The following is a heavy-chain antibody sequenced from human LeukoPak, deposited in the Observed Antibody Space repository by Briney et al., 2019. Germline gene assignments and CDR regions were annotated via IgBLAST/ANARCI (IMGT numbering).Heavy chain of an antibody. V-gene: IGHV7-4-1*02. Sequence: GASVRVSCKASGYTFTSYAMNWVRQAPGQGLEWMGWINTNTGNPTYAQGFTGRFVFSLDTSVSTAYLQISSLKAEDTAVYYCARPSWRYCGGDCYFDYWGQGTLVTVSS. D-gene: IGHD2-21*02. CDR2: INTNTGNP. CDR3: ARPSWRYCGGDCYFDY. CDR1: GYTFTSYA. J-gene: IGHJ4*02.